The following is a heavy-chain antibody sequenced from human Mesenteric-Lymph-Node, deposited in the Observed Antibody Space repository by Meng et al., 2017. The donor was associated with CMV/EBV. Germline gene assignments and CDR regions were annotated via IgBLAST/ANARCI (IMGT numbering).Heavy chain of an antibody. J-gene: IGHJ4*02. CDR3: AKDSRLGYCTTTTCPNFDY. CDR1: GFTFNTYP. CDR2: ISGSGGST. V-gene: IGHV3-23*01. Sequence: GESLKISCAASGFTFNTYPMSWVRQAPRKGLEWVSTISGSGGSTYYTDSVKGRFTVSRDNSKSTLYLQMSTLRAEDTAVYYCAKDSRLGYCTTTTCPNFDYWGPGTLVTVSS. D-gene: IGHD2-2*01.